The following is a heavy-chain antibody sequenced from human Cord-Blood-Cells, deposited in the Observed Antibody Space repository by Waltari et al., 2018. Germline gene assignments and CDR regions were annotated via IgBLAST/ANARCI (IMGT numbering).Heavy chain of an antibody. J-gene: IGHJ4*02. V-gene: IGHV3-33*01. Sequence: QVQLVESGGGVVQPGRSLRLSCAASGFTFSSYGLHWVRQAPRKGQEWVAVIWYDGSNKYYADSVKGRFTISRDNSKNTLYLQMNSLRAEDTAVYYCARSCPRSIAARPDCGYFDYWGQGTLVTVSS. D-gene: IGHD6-6*01. CDR3: ARSCPRSIAARPDCGYFDY. CDR1: GFTFSSYG. CDR2: IWYDGSNK.